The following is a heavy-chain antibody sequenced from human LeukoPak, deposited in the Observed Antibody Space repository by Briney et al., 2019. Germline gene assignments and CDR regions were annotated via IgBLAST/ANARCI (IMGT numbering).Heavy chain of an antibody. J-gene: IGHJ3*01. CDR2: ISYDGSNK. CDR3: ARGSSHYGYDAFDV. Sequence: GGSLRLSCAASGFTFSSYGMHWVRQAPGKGLEWVAVISYDGSNKYYADSVKGRFTISRDNSKNTLYLQMNSLRAEDTAVYYCARGSSHYGYDAFDVWGQGTMVTVSS. V-gene: IGHV3-30*03. CDR1: GFTFSSYG. D-gene: IGHD5-18*01.